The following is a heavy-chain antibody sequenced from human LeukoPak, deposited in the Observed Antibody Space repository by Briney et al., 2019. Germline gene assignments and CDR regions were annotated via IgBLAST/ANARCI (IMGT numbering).Heavy chain of an antibody. V-gene: IGHV3-30*04. D-gene: IGHD5-18*01. CDR2: ISYDGSYK. Sequence: HPGGSLRLSCAASGFTFSSYAMHWVRQAPGKGLGWVAVISYDGSYKYYADSVKGRLSISRDNSKNMLYLQMNSLRPEDTAVYSCARVGAPYSFGHVYFDYWGQGTLVTVSS. J-gene: IGHJ4*02. CDR1: GFTFSSYA. CDR3: ARVGAPYSFGHVYFDY.